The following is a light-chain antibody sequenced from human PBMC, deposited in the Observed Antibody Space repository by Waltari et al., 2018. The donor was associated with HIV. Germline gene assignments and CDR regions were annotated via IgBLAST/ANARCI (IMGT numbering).Light chain of an antibody. CDR3: SSLTLTHTVA. CDR1: ISDIGLYDF. J-gene: IGLJ3*02. Sequence: QSALTQPASVSGSHGQSITISCTGTISDIGLYDFVSWYRQYPGKAPQLIIFGVTSRPTGVTSRFSGSKSGNTASLTISGLQAEDEADYYCSSLTLTHTVAFGGGTKVTV. CDR2: GVT. V-gene: IGLV2-14*01.